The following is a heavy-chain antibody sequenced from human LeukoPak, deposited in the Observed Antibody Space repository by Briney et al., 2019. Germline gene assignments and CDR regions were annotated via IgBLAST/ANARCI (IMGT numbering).Heavy chain of an antibody. CDR2: ISGSDGST. V-gene: IGHV3-23*01. J-gene: IGHJ4*02. Sequence: GGSLRLSCAASGFTFSNYAMSWVRQAPGKGLEWVSGISGSDGSTSYADSVKGRFTISRDNAKNTLYLQMNSLRAEDTAVYYCARSNYQQLVTYWGQGTLVTVSS. D-gene: IGHD6-13*01. CDR3: ARSNYQQLVTY. CDR1: GFTFSNYA.